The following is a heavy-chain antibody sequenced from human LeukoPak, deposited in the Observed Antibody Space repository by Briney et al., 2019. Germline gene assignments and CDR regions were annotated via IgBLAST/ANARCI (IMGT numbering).Heavy chain of an antibody. D-gene: IGHD6-13*01. CDR3: ARMGIAAVGAYYFDY. J-gene: IGHJ4*02. CDR2: IGTSGADI. CDR1: GFTFSSYE. Sequence: GGSLRLSCAASGFTFSSYEMNWVRQAPGKGLEWVSYIGTSGADIYYADSAKGRFTIFRDNAKRSLYLQMASLRAEDTAVYYCARMGIAAVGAYYFDYWGQGTLVAVSS. V-gene: IGHV3-48*03.